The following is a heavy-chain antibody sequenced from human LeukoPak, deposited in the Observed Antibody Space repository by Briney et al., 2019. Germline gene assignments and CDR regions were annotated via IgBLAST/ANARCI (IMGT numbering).Heavy chain of an antibody. CDR2: IYPGDSDT. Sequence: GESLKISCKGSGYSFTNYWIGWVRQMPGKGLEWMGIIYPGDSDTRYSPSFQGQVTISADKSISTAYLQWSSLKASDTAMYYCARQGGGYDYPINWFDPWGQGTLVTVSS. J-gene: IGHJ5*02. CDR1: GYSFTNYW. D-gene: IGHD5-12*01. V-gene: IGHV5-51*01. CDR3: ARQGGGYDYPINWFDP.